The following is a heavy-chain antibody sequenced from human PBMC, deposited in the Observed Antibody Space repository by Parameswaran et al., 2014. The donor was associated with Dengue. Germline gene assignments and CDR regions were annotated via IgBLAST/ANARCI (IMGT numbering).Heavy chain of an antibody. CDR2: IYYSGST. Sequence: WIRQPPGKGLEWIGSIYYSGSTYYNPSLKSRVTISVDTSKNQFSLKLSSVTAADTAVYYCARVPGYYYDSSGYYLFDPWGQGTLVTVSS. D-gene: IGHD3-22*01. CDR3: ARVPGYYYDSSGYYLFDP. V-gene: IGHV4-39*07. J-gene: IGHJ5*02.